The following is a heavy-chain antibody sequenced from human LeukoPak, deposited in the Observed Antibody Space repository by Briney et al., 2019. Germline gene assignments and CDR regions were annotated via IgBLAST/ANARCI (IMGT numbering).Heavy chain of an antibody. CDR1: GFTFSSYA. J-gene: IGHJ6*02. CDR3: AKDQVSAMIVVVISYGMDV. D-gene: IGHD3-22*01. CDR2: ISSNGGST. V-gene: IGHV3-64*04. Sequence: GGSLRLSCSASGFTFSSYAMHWVRQAPGKGLEYVSAISSNGGSTYYADSVKGRFTISRDNSKNTLYLQMNSLRAEDTAVYYCAKDQVSAMIVVVISYGMDVWGQGTTVTVSS.